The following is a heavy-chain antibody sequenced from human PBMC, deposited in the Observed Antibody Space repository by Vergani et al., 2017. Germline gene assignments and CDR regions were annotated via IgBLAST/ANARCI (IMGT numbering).Heavy chain of an antibody. CDR2: IYDSRNN. J-gene: IGHJ3*02. CDR1: GMSISNNNYY. Sequence: QLQLQESGPRLVKPSETLSLTCSLSGMSISNNNYYWGWIRQPPGKGLEWIGSIYDSRNNNYSPSLKSRVSISVYTSKNQFSLNLTSVTVADTAVYYCARHLRQLARNDVFDIWGHGTLVTVSS. V-gene: IGHV4-39*01. CDR3: ARHLRQLARNDVFDI. D-gene: IGHD6-6*01.